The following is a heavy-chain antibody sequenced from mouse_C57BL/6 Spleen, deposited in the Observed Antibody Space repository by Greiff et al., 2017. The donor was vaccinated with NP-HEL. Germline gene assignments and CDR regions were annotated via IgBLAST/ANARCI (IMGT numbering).Heavy chain of an antibody. CDR3: ARGSDYGSSPWYFDV. CDR1: GFNIKDYY. CDR2: IDPEDGET. J-gene: IGHJ1*03. V-gene: IGHV14-2*01. D-gene: IGHD1-1*01. Sequence: EVQLQQSGAELVKPGASVKLSCTASGFNIKDYYMHWVKQRTEQGLAWIGRIDPEDGETKYAPKFQGKATITADTSSNTAYLQLSILTSEDTAVYYCARGSDYGSSPWYFDVWGTGTTVTVAS.